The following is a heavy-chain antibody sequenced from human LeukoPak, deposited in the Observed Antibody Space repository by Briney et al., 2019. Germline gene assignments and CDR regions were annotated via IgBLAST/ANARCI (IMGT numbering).Heavy chain of an antibody. Sequence: GGSLRLSCAASGFTVSSNYISWVRQAPGKGLEWVSVIYSGGSTYYADSVKGRFTISRDNSKNTLYLQMNSLRAEDTAVYYCARLLSRFGAFDIWGQGTMVTVSS. J-gene: IGHJ3*02. CDR1: GFTVSSNY. CDR2: IYSGGST. CDR3: ARLLSRFGAFDI. V-gene: IGHV3-53*01. D-gene: IGHD3-16*02.